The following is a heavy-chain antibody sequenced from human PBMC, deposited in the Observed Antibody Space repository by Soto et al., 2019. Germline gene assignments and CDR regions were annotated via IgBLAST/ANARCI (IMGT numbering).Heavy chain of an antibody. Sequence: GGSLRLSCAASGFTFDDYAMHWVRQAPGKGLEWVSGISWNSGSIGYADSVKGRFTISRDNAKNSLYLQMNSLRAEDTALYYCAKDFLLLGGYDFYHFDYWGQGTLVTVSS. V-gene: IGHV3-9*01. CDR1: GFTFDDYA. D-gene: IGHD5-12*01. CDR3: AKDFLLLGGYDFYHFDY. J-gene: IGHJ4*02. CDR2: ISWNSGSI.